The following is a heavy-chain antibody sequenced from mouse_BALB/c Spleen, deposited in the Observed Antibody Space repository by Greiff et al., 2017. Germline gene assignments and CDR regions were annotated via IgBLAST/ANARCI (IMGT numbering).Heavy chain of an antibody. D-gene: IGHD2-4*01. CDR2: ISSGGST. Sequence: EVMLVESGGGLVKPGGSLKLSCAASGFTFSSYAMSWVRQTPEKRLEWVASISSGGSTYYPDSVKGRFTISRDNARNILYLQMSSLRSEDTAMYYCARGLRNYYAMDYWGQGTSVTVSS. CDR1: GFTFSSYA. CDR3: ARGLRNYYAMDY. J-gene: IGHJ4*01. V-gene: IGHV5-6-5*01.